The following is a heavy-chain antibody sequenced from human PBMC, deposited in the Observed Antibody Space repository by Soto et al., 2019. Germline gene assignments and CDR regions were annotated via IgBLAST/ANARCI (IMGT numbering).Heavy chain of an antibody. J-gene: IGHJ5*02. CDR1: GFTFSSYS. CDR3: ARDVRANDIVVVPQPFDP. Sequence: EVQLVESGGGLVKPGGSLRLSCAASGFTFSSYSMNWVRQAPGKGLEWVSSISSSSSYIYYADSVKGRFTISRDNAKNSLYLQMNSLRAEDTAVYYCARDVRANDIVVVPQPFDPWGQGTLVTVSS. CDR2: ISSSSSYI. D-gene: IGHD2-15*01. V-gene: IGHV3-21*01.